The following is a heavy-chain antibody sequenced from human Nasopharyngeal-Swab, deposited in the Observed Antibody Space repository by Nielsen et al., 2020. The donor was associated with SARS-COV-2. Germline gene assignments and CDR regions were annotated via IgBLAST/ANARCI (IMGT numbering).Heavy chain of an antibody. V-gene: IGHV3-33*06. J-gene: IGHJ4*02. D-gene: IGHD6-13*01. CDR3: AKDPRSSWQTPFDY. Sequence: GGSLRLSCAASGFTFSSYGMHWVRQAPGKGLEWVAVIWYDGSNKYYADSVKGRFTISRDNSKNTLYLQMNSLRAEDTAVYYCAKDPRSSWQTPFDYWGQGTLVTVSS. CDR2: IWYDGSNK. CDR1: GFTFSSYG.